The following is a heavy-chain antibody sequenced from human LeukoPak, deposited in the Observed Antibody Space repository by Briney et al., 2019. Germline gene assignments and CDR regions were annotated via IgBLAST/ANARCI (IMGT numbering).Heavy chain of an antibody. CDR1: GFMFDDYA. Sequence: PGGSLRISCAASGFMFDDYAMHWVRQVPGRGLEWVSLISGDGVSSFYADSVRGRFTISRGNNNNSLSLQMYSLTTEDTAFYYCAREQFSHTSNYFDNWGQGILVTVSS. J-gene: IGHJ4*02. CDR2: ISGDGVSS. V-gene: IGHV3-43*02. CDR3: AREQFSHTSNYFDN. D-gene: IGHD5-24*01.